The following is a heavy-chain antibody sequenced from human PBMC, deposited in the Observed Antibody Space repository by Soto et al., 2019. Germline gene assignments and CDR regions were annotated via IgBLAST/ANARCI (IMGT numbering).Heavy chain of an antibody. Sequence: PGESLKISCKGAGYSFTSNWSSWVRQMPGKGLEWMGRIDPSDSYTNYSPSFQGHVTISADKSISTAYLQWSSLKASDTAMYYCARTPRVARGKYYYGMDVWGQGTTVTVSS. D-gene: IGHD3-10*01. V-gene: IGHV5-10-1*01. CDR3: ARTPRVARGKYYYGMDV. CDR2: IDPSDSYT. J-gene: IGHJ6*02. CDR1: GYSFTSNW.